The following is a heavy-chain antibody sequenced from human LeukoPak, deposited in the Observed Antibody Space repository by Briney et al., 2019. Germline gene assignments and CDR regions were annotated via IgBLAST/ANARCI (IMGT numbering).Heavy chain of an antibody. CDR2: ISGSGGST. CDR1: GFTFSSYA. CDR3: ARDDCTNGVCYKDAFDI. J-gene: IGHJ3*02. D-gene: IGHD2-8*01. V-gene: IGHV3-23*01. Sequence: GGSLRLSCAASGFTFSSYAMSWVRQAPGKGLEWVSAISGSGGSTYYADSVKGRFTISRDNAKNSLYLQMNSLRAEDTAVYYCARDDCTNGVCYKDAFDIWGQGTMVTVSS.